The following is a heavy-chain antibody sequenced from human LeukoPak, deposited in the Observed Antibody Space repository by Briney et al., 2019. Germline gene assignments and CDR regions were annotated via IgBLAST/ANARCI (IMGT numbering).Heavy chain of an antibody. V-gene: IGHV4-59*01. CDR1: GASISHYY. CDR2: AFYTGST. D-gene: IGHD2-2*01. CDR3: ASLSHCSTSSCFDY. Sequence: KPSETLSLTCTVSGASISHYYRSWVRQPPGRGLEWIGCAFYTGSTNYNPSLKSRVTISIDTSKSQFSLRLTSVTAADTAIYYCASLSHCSTSSCFDYWGRGTLVTVSS. J-gene: IGHJ4*02.